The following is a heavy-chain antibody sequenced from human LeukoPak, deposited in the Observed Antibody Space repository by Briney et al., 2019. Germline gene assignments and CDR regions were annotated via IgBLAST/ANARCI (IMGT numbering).Heavy chain of an antibody. D-gene: IGHD3-16*01. V-gene: IGHV3-7*01. J-gene: IGHJ4*02. CDR1: GFTFSSYA. CDR3: ARDFQIAFG. CDR2: IKGDESEK. Sequence: PGGSLRLSCAGSGFTFSSYAMSWVRQAPGKGLEWVANIKGDESEKYYVDSVRGRFTIFRDNAKNSVYLQMNSLRAEDTAVYYCARDFQIAFGGGQGTLVTVSS.